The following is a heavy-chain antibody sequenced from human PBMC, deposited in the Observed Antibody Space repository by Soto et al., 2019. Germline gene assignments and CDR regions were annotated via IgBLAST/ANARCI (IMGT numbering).Heavy chain of an antibody. Sequence: QIQLVQSGAAVKKPGASVKVSCKTSGYTFNTYGITWVRQAPGQGLEWMGWINAYNGNTNYAQRHQGRVTMTTDTPTSTAYMELRSLRSDDTAVYYCARDQRPSGLGPWGQGTLVTVSS. CDR2: INAYNGNT. V-gene: IGHV1-18*01. CDR1: GYTFNTYG. J-gene: IGHJ5*02. CDR3: ARDQRPSGLGP.